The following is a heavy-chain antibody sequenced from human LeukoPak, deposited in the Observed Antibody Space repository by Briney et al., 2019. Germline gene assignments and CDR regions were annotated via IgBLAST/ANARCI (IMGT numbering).Heavy chain of an antibody. CDR3: GTQWARFWVRLLDY. CDR1: GCAFSSYA. Sequence: GSLSLSCAASGCAFSSYAMSWVRQAPGKGLEWVSAISGSGGSTYYADSVKGRFTISRDNSKNTLYLQMNSMRDEDTAVYYCGTQWARFWVRLLDYWGQGTLVTVSS. D-gene: IGHD3-3*01. J-gene: IGHJ4*02. CDR2: ISGSGGST. V-gene: IGHV3-23*01.